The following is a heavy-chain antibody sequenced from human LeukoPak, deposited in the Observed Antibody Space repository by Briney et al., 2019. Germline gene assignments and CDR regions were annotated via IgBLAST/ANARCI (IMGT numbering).Heavy chain of an antibody. V-gene: IGHV1-24*01. J-gene: IGHJ6*02. CDR1: GYTLTELS. CDR2: FDPEDGET. Sequence: GASVKVSCKVSGYTLTELSMHWVRQAPGKGLERMGGFDPEDGETIYAQKFQGRVTMTEDTSTDTAYMELSSLRSEDTAVYYCATPYYCSSTSCLSRSYYYYGMDVWGQGTTVTVSS. D-gene: IGHD2-2*01. CDR3: ATPYYCSSTSCLSRSYYYYGMDV.